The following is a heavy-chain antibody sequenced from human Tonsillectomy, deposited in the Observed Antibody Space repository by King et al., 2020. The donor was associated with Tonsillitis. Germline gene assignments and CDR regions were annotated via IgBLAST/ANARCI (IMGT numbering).Heavy chain of an antibody. Sequence: QMQLQESGPGLVKPSETLSLTCTVSVGSISSYYWSWIRQPPGQGLDWIGYIYYSGSTTYHPPPKSRVTISVDTSKNQFSLTLSSVTAADTAVYYCARDSSIAVAEYYFDYWGQGTLVTVSS. CDR2: IYYSGST. V-gene: IGHV4-59*01. D-gene: IGHD6-19*01. CDR3: ARDSSIAVAEYYFDY. J-gene: IGHJ4*02. CDR1: VGSISSYY.